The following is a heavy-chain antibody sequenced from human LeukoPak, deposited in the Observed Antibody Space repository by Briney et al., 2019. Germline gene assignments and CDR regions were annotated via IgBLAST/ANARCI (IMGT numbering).Heavy chain of an antibody. CDR2: ISSSGSTI. Sequence: PGGSLRLSCAASGFTFSSYWMHWVRQAPGKGLEWVSYISSSGSTIYYADSVKGRFTISRDNAKNSLYLQMNSLRAEDTAVYYCARAYSGSYYYDAFDIWGQGTMVTVSS. J-gene: IGHJ3*02. CDR3: ARAYSGSYYYDAFDI. CDR1: GFTFSSYW. V-gene: IGHV3-48*04. D-gene: IGHD1-26*01.